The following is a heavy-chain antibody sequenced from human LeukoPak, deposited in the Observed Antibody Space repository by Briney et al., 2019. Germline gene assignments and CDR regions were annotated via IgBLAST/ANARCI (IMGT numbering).Heavy chain of an antibody. J-gene: IGHJ6*04. V-gene: IGHV3-7*01. CDR2: IKQDGSEK. CDR1: GFTFSSYW. D-gene: IGHD2-8*02. CDR3: ARMYWGAFDI. Sequence: GGSLRLSCAASGFTFSSYWMSWVRQTSGKGLEWVAHIKQDGSEKYFVDSVKGRFTISRDNAKTSLYLQMNSLRAEDTAVYYCARMYWGAFDIWGKGTTVTVSS.